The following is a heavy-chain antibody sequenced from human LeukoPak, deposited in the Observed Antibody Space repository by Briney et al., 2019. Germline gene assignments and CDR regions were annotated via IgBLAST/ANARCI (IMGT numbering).Heavy chain of an antibody. J-gene: IGHJ4*02. CDR3: ARDYAVGGPGDY. CDR1: GFTFSSYW. D-gene: IGHD3-3*01. CDR2: INSDGSGT. Sequence: GGSLRLSCAASGFTFSSYWMHWVRQPPGKGLVWVSRINSDGSGTSYADSVKGRFTISRDDAKNTLYLQMNSLRAEDTAVYYCARDYAVGGPGDYWGQGTLVTVSS. V-gene: IGHV3-74*01.